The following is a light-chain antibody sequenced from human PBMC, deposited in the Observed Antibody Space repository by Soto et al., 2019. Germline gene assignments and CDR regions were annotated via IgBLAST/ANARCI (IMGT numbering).Light chain of an antibody. Sequence: DIQMTQSPSTLSASVGDRVTITCRASQSISGWLAWYQQKPGKAPKLLIFKASSLEGGVPSRFSGSGSGTEFTLTISSLQPDDFATYYCQQYNSYPTFGGGTKVEIK. CDR1: QSISGW. CDR3: QQYNSYPT. CDR2: KAS. J-gene: IGKJ4*01. V-gene: IGKV1-5*03.